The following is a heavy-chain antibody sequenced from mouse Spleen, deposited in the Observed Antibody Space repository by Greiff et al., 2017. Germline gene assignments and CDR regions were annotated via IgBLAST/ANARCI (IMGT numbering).Heavy chain of an antibody. CDR3: ARGYDEGFAY. D-gene: IGHD2-2*01. Sequence: EVQGVESGGGLVQPGGSRKLSCAASGFTFSSFGMHWVRQAPEKGLEWVAYISSGSSTIYYADTVKGRFTISRDNPKNTLFLQMTSLRSEDTAMYYCARGYDEGFAYWGQGTLVTVSA. CDR2: ISSGSSTI. CDR1: GFTFSSFG. J-gene: IGHJ3*01. V-gene: IGHV5-17*02.